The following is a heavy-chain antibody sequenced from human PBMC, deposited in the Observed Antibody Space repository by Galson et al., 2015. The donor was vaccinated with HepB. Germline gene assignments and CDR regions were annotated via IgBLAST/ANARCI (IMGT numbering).Heavy chain of an antibody. V-gene: IGHV3-15*01. Sequence: SLRLSCAASGFTFSNAWMSWVRQAPGKGLEWVGRIKSKTDGGTTDYAAPVKGRFTISRDDSKNTLYLQMNSLQTEDTAVYYCTTVGSSIFPPRVVDYWGQGTLVTVSS. CDR3: TTVGSSIFPPRVVDY. CDR1: GFTFSNAW. J-gene: IGHJ4*02. D-gene: IGHD3-3*02. CDR2: IKSKTDGGTT.